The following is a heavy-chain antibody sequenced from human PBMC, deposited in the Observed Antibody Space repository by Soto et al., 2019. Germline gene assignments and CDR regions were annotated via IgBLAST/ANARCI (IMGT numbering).Heavy chain of an antibody. D-gene: IGHD3-3*02. CDR1: GFYLIYACPC. CDR3: ARTPTRSDFHVVLHFFDW. J-gene: IGHJ4*02. Sequence: SETLSLTCCCSGFYLIYACPCWRWLRPSPGRGLEWLAYISNTGNSFSDPSLKRRLTVSIDPSRNQFSLKLASVTAADTAMYYCARTPTRSDFHVVLHFFDWWGQGNQVTVS. CDR2: ISNTGNS. V-gene: IGHV4-30-4*01.